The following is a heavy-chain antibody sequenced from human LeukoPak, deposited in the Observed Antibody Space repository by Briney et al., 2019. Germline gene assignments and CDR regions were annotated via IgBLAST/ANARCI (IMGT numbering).Heavy chain of an antibody. CDR3: ARANGGGYYSYYFDY. CDR1: GGSISRSDHY. D-gene: IGHD3-22*01. V-gene: IGHV4-30-4*01. CDR2: IYYNGIT. Sequence: SQTLSLTCSVSGGSISRSDHYWSWIRQPPGKGLEWIGNIYYNGITYYNPSLKSRVTMSVDTSQNQFSLKLSSVTAADSAVYYCARANGGGYYSYYFDYWGQGTLVTVSS. J-gene: IGHJ4*02.